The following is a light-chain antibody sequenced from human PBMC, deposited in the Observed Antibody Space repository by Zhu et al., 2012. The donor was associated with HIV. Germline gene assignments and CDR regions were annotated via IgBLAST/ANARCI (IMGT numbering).Light chain of an antibody. J-gene: IGKJ4*01. V-gene: IGKV3-20*01. CDR1: QSVSSTD. CDR2: GAS. Sequence: ETALTQSPGTLSLSPGERATLSCRASQSVSSTDLAWYQQKPGHPPRLLIYGASNRAADIPYRFSGSGSGTDFTLTISRLEPEDFVVYYCQLYGTSPPLTFGGGTKVE. CDR3: QLYGTSPPLT.